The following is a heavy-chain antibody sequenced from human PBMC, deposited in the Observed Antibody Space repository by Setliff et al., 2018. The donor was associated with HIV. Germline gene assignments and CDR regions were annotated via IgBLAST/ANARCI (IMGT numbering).Heavy chain of an antibody. CDR3: GRQAWDHQSSGYFVDY. CDR2: IYQTGST. D-gene: IGHD6-19*01. J-gene: IGHJ4*02. CDR1: GYSISSGYY. Sequence: SETLSLTCTVSGYSISSGYYWGWIRQPPGKGLEWIATIYQTGSTNYSPSLKSRVTISLDMFKNQFSLKLTSVTAADTAVYYCGRQAWDHQSSGYFVDYWGQGTLVTVSS. V-gene: IGHV4-38-2*02.